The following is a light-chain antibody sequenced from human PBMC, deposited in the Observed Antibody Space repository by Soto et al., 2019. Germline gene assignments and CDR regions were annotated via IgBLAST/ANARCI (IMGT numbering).Light chain of an antibody. CDR3: QQRNIWPPVT. CDR2: GAF. V-gene: IGKV3-11*01. Sequence: EIVLTQSPATLSLSPGERATLSCRASPSVTNFLAWYQQKPGQAPRLLIYGAFNRATGIPARFSGSGSGTDFTLTISSREPEDSAIYYCQQRNIWPPVTFGQGKRLEIK. J-gene: IGKJ5*01. CDR1: PSVTNF.